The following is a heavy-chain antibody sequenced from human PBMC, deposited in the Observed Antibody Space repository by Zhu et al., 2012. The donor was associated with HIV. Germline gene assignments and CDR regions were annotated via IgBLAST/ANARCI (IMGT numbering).Heavy chain of an antibody. Sequence: EVQLLESGGGVVQPGGSLRLSCAASGFTFSHYAMTWVRQAPGKGLEWVASISANGFSAYYADSVTGRFTISRDNNSKSILYLQMNNLRAEDTALYYCAKVMVAATQYGMDVWGQGTHGHRLL. CDR2: ISANGFSA. D-gene: IGHD2-8*01. CDR3: AKVMVAATQYGMDV. V-gene: IGHV3-23*01. CDR1: GFTFSHYA. J-gene: IGHJ6*02.